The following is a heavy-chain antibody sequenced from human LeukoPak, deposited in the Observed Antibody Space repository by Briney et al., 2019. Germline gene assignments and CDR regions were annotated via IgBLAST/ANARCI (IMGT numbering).Heavy chain of an antibody. D-gene: IGHD1-26*01. CDR1: GFTFSSYG. CDR3: ANKGGGWELPPSKYRRVVDI. V-gene: IGHV3-30*02. J-gene: IGHJ3*02. CDR2: IRYDGSNK. Sequence: PGGSLRLSCAASGFTFSSYGMHWVRQAPGKGLEWVAFIRYDGSNKYYADSVKGRFTISRDNSKNTLYLQMNSLRAEDTAVYYCANKGGGWELPPSKYRRVVDIWGQGTMVTVSS.